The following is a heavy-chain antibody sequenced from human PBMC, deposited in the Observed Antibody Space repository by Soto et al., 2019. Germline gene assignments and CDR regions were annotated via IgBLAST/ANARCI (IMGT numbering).Heavy chain of an antibody. D-gene: IGHD3-10*01. CDR3: ANMVRGVKYYFDY. CDR2: ISYDGSNK. V-gene: IGHV3-30*18. J-gene: IGHJ4*02. Sequence: QPGGSLRLSCAASGFTFSSYGMHWVRQAPGKGLEWVAVISYDGSNKYYADSVKGRFTISRDNSKNTLYLQMNSLRAEDTAVYYCANMVRGVKYYFDYWGQGTLVTVSS. CDR1: GFTFSSYG.